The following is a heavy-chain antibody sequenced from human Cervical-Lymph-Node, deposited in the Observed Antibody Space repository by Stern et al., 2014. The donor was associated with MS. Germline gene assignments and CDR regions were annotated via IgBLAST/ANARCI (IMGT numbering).Heavy chain of an antibody. J-gene: IGHJ4*02. CDR2: YNPSSGST. V-gene: IGHV1-46*01. CDR1: GYTFTDYY. Sequence: FQLVQSGAEVKKPGASVKVSCKASGYTFTDYYLHWVRQAPGQGLEWMVLYNPSSGSTTFAQKFQGSVAMTTESSTSTLYMELSSLRSDDTAFYYCARGTGYSYYLDYWGQGTLVTVSS. D-gene: IGHD3/OR15-3a*01. CDR3: ARGTGYSYYLDY.